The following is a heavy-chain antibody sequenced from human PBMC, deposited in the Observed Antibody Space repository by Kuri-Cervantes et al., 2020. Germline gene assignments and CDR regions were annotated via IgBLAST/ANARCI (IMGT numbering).Heavy chain of an antibody. V-gene: IGHV4-38-2*01. Sequence: SQTLSLTCAVSGYSISSGYYWGWIRQPPGKGLEWIGSIYHSGSTYYNPSLKSRVTISVDTSKNQLSLKLSSVTAADTAVYYCAKTETTTVTPLSYYYYMDVWGKGTTVTVSS. J-gene: IGHJ6*03. D-gene: IGHD4-17*01. CDR2: IYHSGST. CDR1: GYSISSGYY. CDR3: AKTETTTVTPLSYYYYMDV.